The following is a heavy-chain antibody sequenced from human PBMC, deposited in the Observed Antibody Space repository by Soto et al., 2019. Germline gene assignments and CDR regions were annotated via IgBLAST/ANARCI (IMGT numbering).Heavy chain of an antibody. J-gene: IGHJ3*02. CDR1: GFTVSSNY. D-gene: IGHD6-19*01. V-gene: IGHV3-53*04. Sequence: GGSLRLSCAASGFTVSSNYMSWVRQAPGKGLEWVSVIYSGGSTYYADSVKGRFTISRHNSKTTLYLQMNSLRAEDTAVYYCASLKTYSSGWYFPDDAFDIWGQGTMVTVSS. CDR2: IYSGGST. CDR3: ASLKTYSSGWYFPDDAFDI.